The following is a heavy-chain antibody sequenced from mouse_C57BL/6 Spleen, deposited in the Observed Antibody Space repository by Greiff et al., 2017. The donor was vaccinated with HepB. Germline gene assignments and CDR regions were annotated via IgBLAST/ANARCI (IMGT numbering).Heavy chain of an antibody. CDR2: INPNNGGT. Sequence: VQLQQSGPELVKPGASVKISCKASGYTFTDYYMNWVKQSHGKSLEWIGDINPNNGGTSYNQKFKGKATLTVDKSSSTAYMGLRSPTSEDSAGYYCARGGTTVVAHFDYWGQGTTLTVSS. V-gene: IGHV1-26*01. CDR1: GYTFTDYY. J-gene: IGHJ2*01. CDR3: ARGGTTVVAHFDY. D-gene: IGHD1-1*01.